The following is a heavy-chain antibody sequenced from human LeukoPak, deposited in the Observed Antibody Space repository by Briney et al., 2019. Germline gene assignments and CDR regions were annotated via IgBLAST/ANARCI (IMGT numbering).Heavy chain of an antibody. CDR3: ARVINYYETDVDY. CDR2: ISSSGSTI. J-gene: IGHJ4*02. D-gene: IGHD3-22*01. CDR1: GFTVSSNY. Sequence: PGGSLKLSCAASGFTVSSNYMNWVRQAPGKGLEWVSYISSSGSTIYYADSVKGRFTISRDNAKNSLYLQMNSLRAEDTAVYYCARVINYYETDVDYWGQGTLVTVSS. V-gene: IGHV3-48*03.